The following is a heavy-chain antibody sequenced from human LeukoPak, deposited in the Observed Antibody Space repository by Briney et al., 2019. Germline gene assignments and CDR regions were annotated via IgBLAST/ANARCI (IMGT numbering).Heavy chain of an antibody. CDR2: INPSGGST. J-gene: IGHJ2*01. CDR3: ARDHHYDILTGYSPGYFDL. V-gene: IGHV1-46*01. CDR1: GYTFTSYY. D-gene: IGHD3-9*01. Sequence: ASVKVSCKASGYTFTSYYMHWVRQAPGQGLEWMGIINPSGGSTSYAQKFQGRVTMTRDTSTSTVYMELSSLRSEDTAVYCCARDHHYDILTGYSPGYFDLWGRGTLVTVSS.